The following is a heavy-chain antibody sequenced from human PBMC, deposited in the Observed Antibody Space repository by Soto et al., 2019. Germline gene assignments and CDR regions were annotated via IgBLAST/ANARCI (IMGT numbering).Heavy chain of an antibody. J-gene: IGHJ4*02. CDR2: ISGSGGST. Sequence: EVQLLESGGGLVQPGGSLRLSCAASGFTFSSYAMSWVRQAPGKGLEWVSAISGSGGSTYYADSVKDRFTITRDNSNTTRYLQMNSLRDEDTAVYYCAKVPTYYYGSGSYSPSWNYFDYWGQGTLVTVSS. CDR1: GFTFSSYA. V-gene: IGHV3-23*01. CDR3: AKVPTYYYGSGSYSPSWNYFDY. D-gene: IGHD3-10*01.